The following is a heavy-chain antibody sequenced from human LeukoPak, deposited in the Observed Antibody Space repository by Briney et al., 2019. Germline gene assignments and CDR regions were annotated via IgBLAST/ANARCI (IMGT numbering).Heavy chain of an antibody. D-gene: IGHD4-17*01. CDR3: ARHYWTTVTTARFDP. CDR2: IYYSGNT. CDR1: GGSISSYY. Sequence: SETLSLTCTVSGGSISSYYWNWIRQPPGKGLEWIAYIYYSGNTNYNPSLKSRVTISVDTSKNQFSLKLSSVTAADTAVYYCARHYWTTVTTARFDPWGQGTLVTVSS. J-gene: IGHJ5*02. V-gene: IGHV4-59*08.